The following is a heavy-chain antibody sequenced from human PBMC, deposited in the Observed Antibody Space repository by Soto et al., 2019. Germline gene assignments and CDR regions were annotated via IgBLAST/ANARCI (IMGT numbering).Heavy chain of an antibody. CDR1: GYIFTSYA. V-gene: IGHV1-3*05. CDR2: INAGNGNT. Sequence: QVQLVQSGAEEKKPGASVKVSCKASGYIFTSYAMQWVRQAPGQRLEWMGWINAGNGNTKYSQKFQGRVTITRDTSASTAYMELSSLRFEDTAVYYCARDFNYGSGDYWGQGPLVTVSS. CDR3: ARDFNYGSGDY. D-gene: IGHD3-10*01. J-gene: IGHJ4*02.